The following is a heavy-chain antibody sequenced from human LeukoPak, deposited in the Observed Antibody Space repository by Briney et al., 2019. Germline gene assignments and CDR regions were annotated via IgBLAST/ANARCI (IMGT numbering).Heavy chain of an antibody. CDR2: ISWDGGST. J-gene: IGHJ1*01. CDR1: GFTFDDYT. D-gene: IGHD3-9*01. Sequence: GGSLSLSCAASGFTFDDYTMPWVRQAPGKGLEWVSLISWDGGSTYYADSMKGRFTISRDNSKNSLYLQMNSLRTEDTALYYCAKGAGPAPTIDDFFQHWGQGALVTVS. CDR3: AKGAGPAPTIDDFFQH. V-gene: IGHV3-43*01.